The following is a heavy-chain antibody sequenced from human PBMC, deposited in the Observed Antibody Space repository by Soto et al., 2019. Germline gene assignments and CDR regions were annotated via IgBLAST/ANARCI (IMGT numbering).Heavy chain of an antibody. J-gene: IGHJ6*01. CDR3: ARDGHGMDV. CDR2: IFFTGSA. V-gene: IGHV4-61*01. Sequence: SETLAISCTFSVGSVSTGSYYWSWIRQPPGKGLEWIGKIFFTGSAHYNPSLRNRVTMSVDTSKDQFSLTLTSVTAADTAVYYCARDGHGMDVWGQGTTVTVSS. CDR1: VGSVSTGSYY.